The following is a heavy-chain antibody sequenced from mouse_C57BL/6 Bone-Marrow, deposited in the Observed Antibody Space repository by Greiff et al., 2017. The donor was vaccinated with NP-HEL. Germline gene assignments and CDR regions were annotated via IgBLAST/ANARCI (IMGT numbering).Heavy chain of an antibody. CDR1: GYAFSSYW. Sequence: QVQLQQSGAELVKPGASVKISCKASGYAFSSYWMNWVKQRPGKGLEWIGQIYPGDGDTNYNGKFKGKATLTADKSSSTAYMQLSSLTSEDSAVYFCARSDSSGYVPFAYWGQGTLVTVSA. CDR3: ARSDSSGYVPFAY. CDR2: IYPGDGDT. V-gene: IGHV1-80*01. J-gene: IGHJ3*01. D-gene: IGHD3-2*02.